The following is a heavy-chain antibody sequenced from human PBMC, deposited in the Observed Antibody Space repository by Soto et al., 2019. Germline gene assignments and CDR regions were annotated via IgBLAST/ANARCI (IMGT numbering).Heavy chain of an antibody. D-gene: IGHD3-3*01. CDR2: ISSSSSYI. CDR3: ARATVGDFWSGYYLSSYYMDV. CDR1: GFTFSSYS. Sequence: LRLSCAASGFTFSSYSMNWVRQAPGKGLEWVSSISSSSSYIYYADSVKGRFTISRDNAKNSLYLQMNSLRAEDTAVYYCARATVGDFWSGYYLSSYYMDVWGKGTTVTVSS. J-gene: IGHJ6*03. V-gene: IGHV3-21*01.